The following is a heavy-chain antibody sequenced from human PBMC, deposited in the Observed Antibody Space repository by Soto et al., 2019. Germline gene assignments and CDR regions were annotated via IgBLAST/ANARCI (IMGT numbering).Heavy chain of an antibody. CDR1: GFTFSSYA. D-gene: IGHD3-3*01. CDR3: AKDRGRFLEAFDY. J-gene: IGHJ4*02. CDR2: ISGSGGST. Sequence: EVQLLESGGGLVQPGGSLRLSCAASGFTFSSYAMSWVRQAPGKGLEWVSAISGSGGSTYYADSVKGRFTISRDNSKNTLYLQMNSLRAEDTAVYDCAKDRGRFLEAFDYWGQGTLVTVSS. V-gene: IGHV3-23*01.